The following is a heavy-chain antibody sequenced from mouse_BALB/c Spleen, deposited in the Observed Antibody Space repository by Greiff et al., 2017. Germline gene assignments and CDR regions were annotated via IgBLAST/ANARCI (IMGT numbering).Heavy chain of an antibody. J-gene: IGHJ3*01. Sequence: VQLKQSGAELVRSGASVKLSCTASGFNIKDYYMHWVKQRPEQGLEWIGWIDPENGDTEYAPKFQGKATMTADTSSNTAYLQLSSLTSEDTAVYYCNAPYYGNEDWFAYWGQGTLVTVSA. CDR2: IDPENGDT. V-gene: IGHV14-4*02. CDR3: NAPYYGNEDWFAY. CDR1: GFNIKDYY. D-gene: IGHD2-10*01.